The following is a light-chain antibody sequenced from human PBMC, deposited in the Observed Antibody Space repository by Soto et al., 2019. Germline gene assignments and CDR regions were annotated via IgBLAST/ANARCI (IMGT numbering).Light chain of an antibody. CDR3: SSFSSAIAFV. J-gene: IGLJ1*01. CDR1: SSDIGAHNY. Sequence: QSALTQPASVSGSPGQSITISCTGTSSDIGAHNYVSWYQQHPGKAPKLMIYEVTNRPSGISNRFSGSRSGNTASLSISGLQAEDEADYYCSSFSSAIAFVFGTGTKVTVL. V-gene: IGLV2-14*01. CDR2: EVT.